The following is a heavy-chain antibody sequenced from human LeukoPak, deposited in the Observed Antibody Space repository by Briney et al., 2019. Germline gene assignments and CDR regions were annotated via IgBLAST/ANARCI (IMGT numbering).Heavy chain of an antibody. D-gene: IGHD3-9*01. CDR1: GSPFTSYW. CDR3: ARLQYYDILTGYYNFFDY. V-gene: IGHV5-51*01. CDR2: IYPGDSDT. Sequence: GESLQISCKGSGSPFTSYWIGWVRQLPGKGLEWMGIIYPGDSDTRYSPSFQGQVTISADKSISTAYLQWSSLKASDTAMYYCARLQYYDILTGYYNFFDYWGQGTLVTVSS. J-gene: IGHJ4*02.